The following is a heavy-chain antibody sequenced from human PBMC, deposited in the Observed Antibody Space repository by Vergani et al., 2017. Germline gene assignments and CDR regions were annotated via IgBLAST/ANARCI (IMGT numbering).Heavy chain of an antibody. J-gene: IGHJ6*02. CDR3: ARDSLDANCYYYYGMDV. Sequence: QVQLQESGPGLVKPSETLSLTCTVSGGSVSSGSYYWSWIRQPAGKGLEWIGYIYYSGSTNYNPSLKSRVTISVDTSKNQFSLKLSSVTAADTAVYYCARDSLDANCYYYYGMDVWGQGP. CDR1: GGSVSSGSYY. CDR2: IYYSGST. V-gene: IGHV4-61*10. D-gene: IGHD3/OR15-3a*01.